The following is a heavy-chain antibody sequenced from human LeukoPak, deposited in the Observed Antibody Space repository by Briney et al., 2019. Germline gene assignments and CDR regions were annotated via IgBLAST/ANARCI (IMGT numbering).Heavy chain of an antibody. CDR2: INPNSGGT. CDR1: GYTFTGYY. Sequence: ASVKVSCKASGYTFTGYYMHWVRQAPGQGPEWMGWINPNSGGTNYAQKFQGRVTMTRDTSISTAYMELSRLRSDDTAVYYCARWVSGGIAAAGTTLDYYGMDVWGQGTTVTVSS. CDR3: ARWVSGGIAAAGTTLDYYGMDV. J-gene: IGHJ6*02. V-gene: IGHV1-2*02. D-gene: IGHD6-13*01.